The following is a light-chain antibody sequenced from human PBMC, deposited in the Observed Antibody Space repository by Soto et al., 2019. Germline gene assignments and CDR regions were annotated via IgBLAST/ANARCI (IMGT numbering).Light chain of an antibody. CDR3: TVWDDSLRGRL. CDR2: RNN. CDR1: SSNIESNF. Sequence: QAVVTQPPSASGTPGQRVTISCSGSSSNIESNFVYWYQQFPGTAPRLLIYRNNQRPSGVPDRFSGFKSGTSASLAISALRSEDEADYYCTVWDDSLRGRLFGGGTKVTVL. V-gene: IGLV1-47*01. J-gene: IGLJ2*01.